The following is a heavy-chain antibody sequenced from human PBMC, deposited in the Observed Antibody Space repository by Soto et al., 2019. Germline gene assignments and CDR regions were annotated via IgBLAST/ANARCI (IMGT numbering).Heavy chain of an antibody. J-gene: IGHJ4*02. CDR1: GYTFASYA. Sequence: QVQLVQSGAEVKKPGASVKVSCKASGYTFASYAISWMRQAPGQGLEWMGWISAYNGNTNYAQKPQGRSTMTPDPSTRKAYMGLRRLGSGGTAGEYCAGGPPPPDYWGQGTLVTVSS. V-gene: IGHV1-18*01. CDR2: ISAYNGNT. CDR3: AGGPPPPDY.